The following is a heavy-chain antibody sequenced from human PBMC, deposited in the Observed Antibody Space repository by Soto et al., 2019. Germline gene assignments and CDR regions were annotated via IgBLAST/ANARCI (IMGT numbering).Heavy chain of an antibody. Sequence: SVKVSCKASGGTFSSYAISWVRQAPGQGLEWMGGIIPIFGTANYAQKFQGRVTITADESTSTAYMELSSLRSEDTAVYYCARMDYYDSSAHGSAFDIWGQGTMVTVSS. D-gene: IGHD3-22*01. V-gene: IGHV1-69*13. CDR3: ARMDYYDSSAHGSAFDI. J-gene: IGHJ3*02. CDR1: GGTFSSYA. CDR2: IIPIFGTA.